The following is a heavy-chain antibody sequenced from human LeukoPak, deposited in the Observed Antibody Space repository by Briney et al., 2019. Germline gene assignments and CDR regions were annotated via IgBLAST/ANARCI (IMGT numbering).Heavy chain of an antibody. V-gene: IGHV3-21*01. J-gene: IGHJ3*02. CDR2: ISSSSTGI. D-gene: IGHD2-21*01. CDR3: ARVHITDDAFDI. CDR1: GFTFSNYN. Sequence: GGSLRLSCAASGFTFSNYNMEWVRQAPGKGLEWVSSISSSSTGIFYADSVKGRFTIARDNSENSLYLQMNRLRAADTAVYYCARVHITDDAFDIWGEGTRVTVSS.